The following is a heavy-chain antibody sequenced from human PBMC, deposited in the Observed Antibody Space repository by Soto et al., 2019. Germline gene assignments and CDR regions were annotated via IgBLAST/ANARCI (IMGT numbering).Heavy chain of an antibody. V-gene: IGHV5-10-1*04. Sequence: PGESLKISCQASGYSFTTYWISWVRQMPGKGLECMGRIDPTDSYTDYSPSFQGQVTISADKSISTAYLQWSSLKASDTAMYYCASRKYDYVWGRPIYYFDYWGQGTLVTVSS. CDR1: GYSFTTYW. CDR2: IDPTDSYT. J-gene: IGHJ4*02. CDR3: ASRKYDYVWGRPIYYFDY. D-gene: IGHD3-16*01.